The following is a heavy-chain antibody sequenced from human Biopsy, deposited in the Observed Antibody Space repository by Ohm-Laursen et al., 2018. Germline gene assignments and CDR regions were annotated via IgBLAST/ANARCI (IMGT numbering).Heavy chain of an antibody. CDR1: GVSIRNYY. CDR2: IYPGGST. CDR3: AGIVLGPTNDAFDI. J-gene: IGHJ3*02. V-gene: IGHV4-4*07. Sequence: TLSLTCSVSGVSIRNYYWSWIRQAAGKGLEWIGRIYPGGSTIYNPSLKGRVTMSVDTSKNHFSLNLNSVTAADTAVYYCAGIVLGPTNDAFDIWGQGTMVTVSS. D-gene: IGHD1-26*01.